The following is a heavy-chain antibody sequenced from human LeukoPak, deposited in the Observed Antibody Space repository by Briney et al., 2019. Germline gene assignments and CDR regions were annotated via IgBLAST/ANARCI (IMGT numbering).Heavy chain of an antibody. CDR2: ISYSGST. Sequence: SQNLSLTCTVSGGSISSVDYYWSWIRQPPGKGLEWIGYISYSGSTYYSPSLKSRVALSVDTSKNQFSLKLSSVTAADTAVYFCARDLSGKDAFDIWGQGTMVTVSS. J-gene: IGHJ3*02. CDR3: ARDLSGKDAFDI. D-gene: IGHD3-3*01. V-gene: IGHV4-30-4*01. CDR1: GGSISSVDYY.